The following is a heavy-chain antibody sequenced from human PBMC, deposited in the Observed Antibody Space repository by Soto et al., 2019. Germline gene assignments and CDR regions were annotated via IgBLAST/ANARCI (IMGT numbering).Heavy chain of an antibody. CDR2: INPSGGST. Sequence: GASVKVSCKASGYTFTSYYMHWVRQAPGQGLEWMGIINPSGGSTSYAQKFQGRVTMTRDTSTSTVYMELSSLRSEDTAVYYCARDYYYDSSGPHGFDPWGQGTLVTVSS. J-gene: IGHJ5*02. D-gene: IGHD3-22*01. CDR3: ARDYYYDSSGPHGFDP. CDR1: GYTFTSYY. V-gene: IGHV1-46*01.